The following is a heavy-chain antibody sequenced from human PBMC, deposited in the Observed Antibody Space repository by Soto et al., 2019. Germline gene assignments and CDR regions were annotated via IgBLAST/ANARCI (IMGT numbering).Heavy chain of an antibody. D-gene: IGHD6-6*01. J-gene: IGHJ6*02. V-gene: IGHV3-30-3*01. CDR1: GFTFSSYA. CDR2: ISYDGSNK. CDR3: AGSSRGYYYYGTDV. Sequence: GGSLRLSCAASGFTFSSYAMHWVRQAPGKGLEWVAVISYDGSNKYYADSVKGRFTISRDNSKNTLYLQMNSLRAEDTAVYYCAGSSRGYYYYGTDVWGQGTTVTVSS.